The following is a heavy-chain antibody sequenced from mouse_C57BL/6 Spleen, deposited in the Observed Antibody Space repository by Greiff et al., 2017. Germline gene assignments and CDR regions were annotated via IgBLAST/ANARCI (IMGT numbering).Heavy chain of an antibody. D-gene: IGHD2-4*01. CDR3: ARNYDYDSGFAY. CDR1: GYTFTDYY. CDR2: INPYNGGT. V-gene: IGHV1-19*01. J-gene: IGHJ3*01. Sequence: EVKLQQSGPVLVKPGASVKMSCKASGYTFTDYYMNWVKQSHGKSLEWIGVINPYNGGTSYNQKFKGKATLTVDKSSSTAYMELNSLTSEDSAVYYCARNYDYDSGFAYWGQGTLVTVSA.